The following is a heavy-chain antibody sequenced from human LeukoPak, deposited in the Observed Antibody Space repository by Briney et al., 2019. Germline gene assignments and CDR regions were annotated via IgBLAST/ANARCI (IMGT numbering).Heavy chain of an antibody. D-gene: IGHD4-17*01. V-gene: IGHV1-69*05. CDR2: IIPIFGTA. CDR3: ARVKEDYDQAFDI. CDR1: PGTFSSYA. J-gene: IGHJ3*02. Sequence: SVKVSCNVSPGTFSSYAISWFRQPPVHGLEWIGGIIPIFGTANYAQRFQGRVTITTDESTSTAYMELSSLRSEDTAVYYCARVKEDYDQAFDIWGQGTMVTVSS.